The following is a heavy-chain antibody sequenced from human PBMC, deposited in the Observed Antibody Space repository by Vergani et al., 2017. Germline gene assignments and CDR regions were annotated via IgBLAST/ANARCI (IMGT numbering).Heavy chain of an antibody. CDR1: GFTFSNAW. Sequence: EVQLVESGGGLVKPGGSLRLSCAASGFTFSNAWMSWVRQAPGKGLEWVGRIKSKTDGGTTDYAAPVKGRFTISRDDSKNTLYLQMNSLKTEDTAVYYRARPLWFGELEPFDYWGQGTLVTVSS. J-gene: IGHJ4*02. V-gene: IGHV3-15*01. CDR2: IKSKTDGGTT. CDR3: ARPLWFGELEPFDY. D-gene: IGHD3-10*01.